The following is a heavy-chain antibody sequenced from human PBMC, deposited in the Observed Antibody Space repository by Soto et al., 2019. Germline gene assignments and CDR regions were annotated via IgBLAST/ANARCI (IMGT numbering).Heavy chain of an antibody. V-gene: IGHV4-59*01. J-gene: IGHJ4*02. CDR3: ARRYGGNFAY. D-gene: IGHD1-26*01. Sequence: QVQLQESGPGLVKPSETLSLTCTVSGGSISSYYWSWILQPPGKGLEWIGYIYYSGSNNYNTSLKRRVTIPVDRSKNQFSLKLSYVTAADTAVYYCARRYGGNFAYWGQGTLVTVSS. CDR2: IYYSGSN. CDR1: GGSISSYY.